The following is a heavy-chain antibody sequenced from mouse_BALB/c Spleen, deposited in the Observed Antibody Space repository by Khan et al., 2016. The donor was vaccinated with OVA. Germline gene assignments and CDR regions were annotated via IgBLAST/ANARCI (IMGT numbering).Heavy chain of an antibody. Sequence: QVQLKESGAELVRPGTSVKVSCKASGYAFTNYLIEWVKQRPGQGLEWIGVINPGSGGTNYNEKFKGKATLTADKSSSTAYMQLSSLTADGSAVYFCTRGGFGGFAYWGQGTLVTVSA. CDR1: GYAFTNYL. J-gene: IGHJ3*01. CDR3: TRGGFGGFAY. V-gene: IGHV1-54*01. D-gene: IGHD3-1*01. CDR2: INPGSGGT.